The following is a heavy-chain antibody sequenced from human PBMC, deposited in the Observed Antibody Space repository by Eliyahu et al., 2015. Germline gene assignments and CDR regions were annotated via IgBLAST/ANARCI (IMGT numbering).Heavy chain of an antibody. CDR1: GFSLTTSGMC. Sequence: QVTLRESGPALVKPTQTLTLTCTFSGFSLTTSGMCVSWIRQPPGKALEWLALIDWDDDKYYSTSLKTRLTISKDTSKNQVVFTMTNMDPVDTGTYYCARIREAAVAGIIYYYYGMDVWGQGTTVTVSS. J-gene: IGHJ6*02. D-gene: IGHD6-19*01. CDR2: IDWDDDK. V-gene: IGHV2-70*01. CDR3: ARIREAAVAGIIYYYYGMDV.